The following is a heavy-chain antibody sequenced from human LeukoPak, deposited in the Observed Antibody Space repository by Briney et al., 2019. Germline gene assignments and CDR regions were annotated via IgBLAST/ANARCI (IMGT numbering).Heavy chain of an antibody. J-gene: IGHJ4*02. Sequence: GGSLRLSCAASGFTFTDYSMNWVRQAPGKGLEWVSSMNSDGSHIYHAGSVEGRFTISRDNARNSLYLQINSLRAEDTAVYYCARLRDGYTDFDYWGQGTLVTVSS. CDR2: MNSDGSHI. CDR1: GFTFTDYS. CDR3: ARLRDGYTDFDY. D-gene: IGHD5-24*01. V-gene: IGHV3-48*01.